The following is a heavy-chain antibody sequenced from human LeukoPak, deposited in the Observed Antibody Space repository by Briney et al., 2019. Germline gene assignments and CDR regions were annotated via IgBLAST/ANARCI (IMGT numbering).Heavy chain of an antibody. V-gene: IGHV3-23*01. Sequence: GSLRLSSAEYGITFSSFALNRDRPAPGEGLEWVSGISGSGGSAYYAVSVKGRFTISRDNSKNTLYLQMNSLRAEDTAVDYCAKDGSSWYGYFQYWGQGTLVTVSS. J-gene: IGHJ1*01. CDR1: GITFSSFA. D-gene: IGHD6-13*01. CDR2: ISGSGGSA. CDR3: AKDGSSWYGYFQY.